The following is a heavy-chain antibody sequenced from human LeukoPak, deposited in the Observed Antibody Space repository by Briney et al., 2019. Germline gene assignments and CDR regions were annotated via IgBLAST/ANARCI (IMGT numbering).Heavy chain of an antibody. J-gene: IGHJ4*02. V-gene: IGHV1-69*05. Sequence: ASVKVSCKASGGTFSSYAISWVRQAPGQGLEWMGGIIPIFGTANYARKFQGRVTITTDESTSTAYMELSSLRSEDTAVYYCAREKAYYFDYWGQGTLVTVSS. CDR1: GGTFSSYA. CDR3: AREKAYYFDY. CDR2: IIPIFGTA.